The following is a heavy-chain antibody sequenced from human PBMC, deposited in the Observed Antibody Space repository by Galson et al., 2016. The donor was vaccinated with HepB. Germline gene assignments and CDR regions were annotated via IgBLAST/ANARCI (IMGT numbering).Heavy chain of an antibody. J-gene: IGHJ3*02. V-gene: IGHV3-11*06. Sequence: SLRLSCAASGFTFSDYYMSWIRQAPGKGLEWVSYISISSSYTNYADSVKGRFTISRDNAKSTLYLQMDSLRAEDTAIYYCARDRHDNSGDELDMSAFDIWGQGTMVTVSS. D-gene: IGHD3-22*01. CDR1: GFTFSDYY. CDR3: ARDRHDNSGDELDMSAFDI. CDR2: ISISSSYT.